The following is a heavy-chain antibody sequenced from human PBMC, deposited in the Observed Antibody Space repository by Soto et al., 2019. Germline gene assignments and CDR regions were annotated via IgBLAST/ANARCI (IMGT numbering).Heavy chain of an antibody. CDR2: IYYSGST. CDR1: GGSISSSSYY. Sequence: SETLSLTCTVSGGSISSSSYYWGWIRQPPGKGLEWIGSIYYSGSTYYNPSLKSRVTISVDTSKNQFSLKLSSVTAADTAVYYCQGQGSEGSYGTYYYYGMDVWGQGTTVTVSS. V-gene: IGHV4-39*01. D-gene: IGHD5-18*01. CDR3: QGQGSEGSYGTYYYYGMDV. J-gene: IGHJ6*02.